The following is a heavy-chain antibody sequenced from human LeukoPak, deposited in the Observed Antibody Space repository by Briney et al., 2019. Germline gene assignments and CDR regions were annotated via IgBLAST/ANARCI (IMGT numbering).Heavy chain of an antibody. Sequence: SETLSLTCTVSGGSVSSRSYYWSWIRQPPGKGLERIGYIYYSGSTNYNPSLKSRVTISVDTSKNQFSLKLSSVTAADTAVYFCARDLGGTYAHYFDYWGQGTLVTVSS. J-gene: IGHJ4*02. V-gene: IGHV4-61*01. CDR1: GGSVSSRSYY. D-gene: IGHD4-17*01. CDR2: IYYSGST. CDR3: ARDLGGTYAHYFDY.